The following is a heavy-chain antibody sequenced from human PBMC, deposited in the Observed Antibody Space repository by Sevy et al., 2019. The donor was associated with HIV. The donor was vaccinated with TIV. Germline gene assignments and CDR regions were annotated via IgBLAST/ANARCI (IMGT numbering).Heavy chain of an antibody. CDR3: AREGGNTSAWTPGKY. D-gene: IGHD6-19*01. CDR2: ISYDGSAK. J-gene: IGHJ4*02. CDR1: GFSFNTHA. V-gene: IGHV3-30-3*01. Sequence: GGSLRLSCAASGFSFNTHAMHWVRQAPGKGLDWVALISYDGSAKYYVDSVKGRLTVSRDDSKNTLYLQMNSLRPEDSAVYYCAREGGNTSAWTPGKYWGQGTQVTVSS.